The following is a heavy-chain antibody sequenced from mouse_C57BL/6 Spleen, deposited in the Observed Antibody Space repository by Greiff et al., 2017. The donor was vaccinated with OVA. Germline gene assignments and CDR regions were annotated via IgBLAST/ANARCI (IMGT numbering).Heavy chain of an antibody. CDR1: GYTFTTSP. J-gene: IGHJ4*01. Sequence: QVQLQQSGAELVKPGASVKMSCKASGYTFTTSPLEWMKQNHGKSLEWIGNFHPYNDDTKYNEKFKGKATLTVEKSSSTVYLELSRLTSDDSAVYYCARGLWDGYSYYAMDYWGQGTSVTVSS. CDR2: FHPYNDDT. D-gene: IGHD2-3*01. CDR3: ARGLWDGYSYYAMDY. V-gene: IGHV1-47*01.